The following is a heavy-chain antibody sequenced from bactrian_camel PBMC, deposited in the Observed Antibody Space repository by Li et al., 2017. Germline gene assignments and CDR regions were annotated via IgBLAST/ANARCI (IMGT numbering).Heavy chain of an antibody. CDR1: LSTHRSYC. CDR2: LNSAGRA. CDR3: AADPPYTYGDDLLTSEYFSH. V-gene: IGHV3S55*01. D-gene: IGHD2*01. Sequence: HVQLVESGGGSVQAGGSLRLSCEYSLSTHRSYCMGWFRQRPGHEREAVASLNSAGRAYYADSVKGRFSIAQDSAENQFYLQMNDLLPGDTAVYYCAADPPYTYGDDLLTSEYFSHWGQGTQVTVS. J-gene: IGHJ4*01.